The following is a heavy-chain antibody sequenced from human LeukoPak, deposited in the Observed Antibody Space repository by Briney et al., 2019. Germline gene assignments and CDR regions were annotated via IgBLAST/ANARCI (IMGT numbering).Heavy chain of an antibody. D-gene: IGHD3-22*01. Sequence: SETLSLTCTVSGGSISSYYWSWIRQPAGKGLEWIGRIYTSGSTNYNPSLKSRVTMSVDTSKNQFSLKLSSVTAADTAVYYCARDPTYYYDSSGPLDYWGQGTLVTVSS. J-gene: IGHJ4*02. CDR3: ARDPTYYYDSSGPLDY. CDR2: IYTSGST. V-gene: IGHV4-4*07. CDR1: GGSISSYY.